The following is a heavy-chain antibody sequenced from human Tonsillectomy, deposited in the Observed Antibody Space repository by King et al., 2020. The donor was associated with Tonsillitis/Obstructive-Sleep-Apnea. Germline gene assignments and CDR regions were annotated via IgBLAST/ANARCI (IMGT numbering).Heavy chain of an antibody. Sequence: VQLVESGGGLVKPGGSLRLSCAASGFTFTSYSINWVRQAPGKGLEWVSSISSSSNNKYYEDSLKGRFTISSDNAKNSLYLQMNSLRAEDTAVYYCARDSGTVAGNFDYWGQGTLVTVSS. J-gene: IGHJ4*02. D-gene: IGHD6-19*01. CDR3: ARDSGTVAGNFDY. V-gene: IGHV3-21*01. CDR2: ISSSSNNK. CDR1: GFTFTSYS.